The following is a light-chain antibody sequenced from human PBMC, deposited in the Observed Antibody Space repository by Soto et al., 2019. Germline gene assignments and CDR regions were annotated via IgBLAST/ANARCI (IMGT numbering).Light chain of an antibody. CDR3: SSYTAFSTWV. CDR2: EVS. CDR1: SNDVGGYNY. Sequence: QSVLTQPASVSGSPGQSITISCTGTSNDVGGYNYVSWYQQHPGKAPQLIIYEVSNRPSGVSHRFSGSKSGDTASLTISGLQAEGGADYYCSSYTAFSTWVFGGGTKLTVL. J-gene: IGLJ3*02. V-gene: IGLV2-14*01.